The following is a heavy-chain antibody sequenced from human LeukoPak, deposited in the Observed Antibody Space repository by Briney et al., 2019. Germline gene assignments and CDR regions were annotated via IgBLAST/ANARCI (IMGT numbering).Heavy chain of an antibody. CDR1: GFTFSSYW. CDR3: ASRSSVAASGPG. D-gene: IGHD2-15*01. V-gene: IGHV3-7*01. Sequence: TGGSLRLSCAASGFTFSSYWMSWVRQAPGKGLEWVANINQDGSEKYYVDSVKGRFTISRDNAKNSLYLQMSGLRAEDTALYYCASRSSVAASGPGWGQGTLVTVSS. CDR2: INQDGSEK. J-gene: IGHJ4*02.